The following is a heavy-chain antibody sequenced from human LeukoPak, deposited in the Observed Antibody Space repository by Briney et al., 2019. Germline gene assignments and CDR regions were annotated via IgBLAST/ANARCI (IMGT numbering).Heavy chain of an antibody. V-gene: IGHV3-73*01. CDR2: IRSKTNNYAT. CDR3: ARGLPRYSSGWSVWFDP. D-gene: IGHD6-19*01. Sequence: PGGSLRLSCAASGFTFSNYWMHWVRQASGKGLEWIGRIRSKTNNYATTYAASVTGRFTISRDDAENTAYPQMNSLKTEDTAVYYCARGLPRYSSGWSVWFDPWGQGTLVTVSS. J-gene: IGHJ5*02. CDR1: GFTFSNYW.